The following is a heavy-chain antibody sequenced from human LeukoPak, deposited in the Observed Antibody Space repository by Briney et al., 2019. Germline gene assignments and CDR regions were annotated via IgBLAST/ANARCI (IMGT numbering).Heavy chain of an antibody. CDR2: INSDGSST. CDR1: GFTLSSYW. D-gene: IGHD2-15*01. CDR3: ARDRDSDYFDY. Sequence: GGSLRLSCAASGFTLSSYWMHWVRQAPGKGLVWVSRINSDGSSTSYADSAKGRFTISRDNAKNTLYLQMNSLRAEDTAVYYCARDRDSDYFDYWGQGTLVTVSS. J-gene: IGHJ4*02. V-gene: IGHV3-74*01.